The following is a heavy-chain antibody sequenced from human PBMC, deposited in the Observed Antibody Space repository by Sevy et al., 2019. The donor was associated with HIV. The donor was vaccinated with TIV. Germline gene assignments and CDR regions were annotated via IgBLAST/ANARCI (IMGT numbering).Heavy chain of an antibody. V-gene: IGHV3-7*01. J-gene: IGHJ4*02. CDR2: IKEYGSES. D-gene: IGHD5-18*01. CDR3: VRGGGYGDY. CDR1: GFTFSSRW. Sequence: GGSLRLSCAASGFTFSSRWMNWVRQAPGKGLEWVANIKEYGSESFHMDSLRGRFTISRDNAKTSLYLQMNNLRAEDTALYYCVRGGGYGDYWGQGTLVTVSS.